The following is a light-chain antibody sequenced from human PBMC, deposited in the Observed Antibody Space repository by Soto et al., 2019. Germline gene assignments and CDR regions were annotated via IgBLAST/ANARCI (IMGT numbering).Light chain of an antibody. CDR1: SSDIGAYNH. V-gene: IGLV2-14*03. Sequence: QSALTQPASVSGSPGQSIAVSCTGTSSDIGAYNHVSWYQQHPGKAPKLLIYDVYNRPSGVSNRFSGSKSGNTASLTISGLQAEDEAHYYCSSYTDTTLVVFGGGTKLTVL. CDR3: SSYTDTTLVV. J-gene: IGLJ2*01. CDR2: DVY.